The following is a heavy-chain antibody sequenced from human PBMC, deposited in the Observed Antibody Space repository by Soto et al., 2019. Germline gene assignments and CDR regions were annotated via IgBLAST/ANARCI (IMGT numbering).Heavy chain of an antibody. D-gene: IGHD3-10*01. CDR3: ARGSLIWFGELVD. Sequence: SETLSLTCAVYGGSFSGYYWSWIRQPPGKGLEWIGEINHSGSTNYNPSLKSRVTISVDTSKNQFSLKLSSVTVADTAVYYCARGSLIWFGELVDWGQGTLVTVSS. J-gene: IGHJ4*02. V-gene: IGHV4-34*01. CDR2: INHSGST. CDR1: GGSFSGYY.